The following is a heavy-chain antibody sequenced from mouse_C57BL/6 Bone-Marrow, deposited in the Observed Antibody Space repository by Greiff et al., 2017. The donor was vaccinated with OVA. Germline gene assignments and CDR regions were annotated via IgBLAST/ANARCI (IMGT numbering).Heavy chain of an antibody. Sequence: QVTLKESGPELVKPGASVKLSCKASGYTFTSYYINWVKQRPGQGLEWIGWIYPRDGSTKYNEKFKGKATLTVDTSSSTAYMELHSLTSEDSAVYFCARGDYYGNYDYWGQGTTLTVSS. D-gene: IGHD2-1*01. J-gene: IGHJ2*01. V-gene: IGHV1-85*01. CDR3: ARGDYYGNYDY. CDR1: GYTFTSYY. CDR2: IYPRDGST.